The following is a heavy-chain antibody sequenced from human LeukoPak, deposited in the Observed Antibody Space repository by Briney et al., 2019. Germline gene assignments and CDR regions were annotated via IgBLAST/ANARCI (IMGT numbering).Heavy chain of an antibody. CDR3: AKDLPGDPDDQYYGMDV. CDR1: GFTFSNYA. CDR2: ISGSGGHT. D-gene: IGHD4-17*01. V-gene: IGHV3-23*01. Sequence: GASLRLSCAASGFTFSNYAMSWVRQAPGKGLECVSAISGSGGHTYYAASVKGRFTISRDNSKNTLHLQLNSLRAEDTALYYCAKDLPGDPDDQYYGMDVWGQGTTVTVSS. J-gene: IGHJ6*02.